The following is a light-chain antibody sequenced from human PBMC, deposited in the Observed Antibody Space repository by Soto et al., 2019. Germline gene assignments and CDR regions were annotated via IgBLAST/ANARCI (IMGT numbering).Light chain of an antibody. V-gene: IGLV8-61*02. Sequence: QTVVTQEPSFSVSPGGTVTLTCGLSSGSVSTSYYPSWYQQTPGQAPRTLIYSTNTRSSGVPDCFSGSKSGTSASLAITGLQAEDEADYYCQAYDYSLTASVFGGGTKLTVL. CDR3: QAYDYSLTASV. J-gene: IGLJ3*02. CDR2: STN. CDR1: SGSVSTSYY.